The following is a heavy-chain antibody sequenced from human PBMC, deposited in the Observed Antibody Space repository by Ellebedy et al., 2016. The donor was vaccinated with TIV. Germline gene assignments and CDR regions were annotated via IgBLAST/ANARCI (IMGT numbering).Heavy chain of an antibody. J-gene: IGHJ5*02. CDR2: IYYSGST. D-gene: IGHD3-10*01. CDR3: ARWFGELLYVRWFDP. CDR1: GGSISRSSYY. Sequence: SETLSLTCTVSGGSISRSSYYWGWIRQPPGKGLEWIGSIYYSGSTDYNPSLKTRVTIFADTSKNQFSLRLSSVTAADTAVYYCARWFGELLYVRWFDPWGQGTLVTVSS. V-gene: IGHV4-39*01.